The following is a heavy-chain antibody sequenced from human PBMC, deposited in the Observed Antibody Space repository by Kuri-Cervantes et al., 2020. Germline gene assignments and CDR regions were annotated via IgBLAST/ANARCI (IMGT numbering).Heavy chain of an antibody. J-gene: IGHJ2*01. Sequence: GESLKISCAASGFTFSDYYMSWIRQAPGKGLEWVSYISSSGSTIYYADSVKGRFTISRDNAKNSLYLQVNSLRAEDTAVYYCARVTAGGGWYFDLWGRGTLVTVSS. V-gene: IGHV3-11*04. CDR3: ARVTAGGGWYFDL. D-gene: IGHD6-13*01. CDR2: ISSSGSTI. CDR1: GFTFSDYY.